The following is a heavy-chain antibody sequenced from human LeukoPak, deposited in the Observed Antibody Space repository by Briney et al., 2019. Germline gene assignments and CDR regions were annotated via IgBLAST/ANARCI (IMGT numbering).Heavy chain of an antibody. CDR3: AKERGSLGSSWYMGPVDY. D-gene: IGHD6-13*01. CDR1: GFTFSSYG. V-gene: IGHV3-30*02. J-gene: IGHJ4*02. Sequence: GGSLRLSCAASGFTFSSYGMHWIRQAPGKGLEWVAFIRYDGSNKYYADSVKGRFTISRDNSKNTLYLQMNSLRAEDTAVYYCAKERGSLGSSWYMGPVDYWGQGTLVTVSS. CDR2: IRYDGSNK.